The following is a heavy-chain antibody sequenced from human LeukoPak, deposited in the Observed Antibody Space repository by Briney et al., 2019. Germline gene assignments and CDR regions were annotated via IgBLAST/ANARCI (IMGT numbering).Heavy chain of an antibody. CDR3: ARHIAFHANLDY. J-gene: IGHJ4*02. D-gene: IGHD3-3*02. Sequence: PGGSLRLSCTASGFSFSNFGMHWVRQAPGKGLEWVSVIYSGGSTYYADSVKGRFTISRDNSKNTLYLQMNSLKAEDTAVYYCARHIAFHANLDYWGQGTLVTVSS. CDR2: IYSGGST. V-gene: IGHV3-66*04. CDR1: GFSFSNFG.